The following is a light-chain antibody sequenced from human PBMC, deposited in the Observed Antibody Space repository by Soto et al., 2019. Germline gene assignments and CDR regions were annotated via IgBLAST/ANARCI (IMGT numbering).Light chain of an antibody. CDR2: DVS. CDR1: QSVRNNY. CDR3: QQYGSTPLT. Sequence: EIVLTQSPGTLSSSPGERATLSCRASQSVRNNYLAWYQQKPGQPPRFLIYDVSTRAAGIPDRFSGSGSGTDFTLTISRLEPEDFAVYYCQQYGSTPLTFGAGTKVEIE. J-gene: IGKJ4*01. V-gene: IGKV3-20*01.